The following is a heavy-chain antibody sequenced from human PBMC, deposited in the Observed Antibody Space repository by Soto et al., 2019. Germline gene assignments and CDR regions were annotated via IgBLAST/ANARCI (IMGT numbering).Heavy chain of an antibody. D-gene: IGHD2-15*01. J-gene: IGHJ1*01. CDR2: IIPILGIA. Sequence: QVQLVQSGAEVKKPGSSVKVSCKASGGTFSSYTISWVRQAPGQGLEWMGRIIPILGIANYAPKFQVRVPITADKSTSTAYMELSSLRSEDTAVYYCVSLCSRGSCDPESCGQGTLVTVSS. CDR1: GGTFSSYT. V-gene: IGHV1-69*02. CDR3: VSLCSRGSCDPES.